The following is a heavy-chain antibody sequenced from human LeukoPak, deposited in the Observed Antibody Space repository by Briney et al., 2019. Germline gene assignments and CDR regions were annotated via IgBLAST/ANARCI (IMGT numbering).Heavy chain of an antibody. D-gene: IGHD2-8*01. CDR1: SGSFSGYY. J-gene: IGHJ6*02. CDR2: IYYSGST. CDR3: ARGSEFPTTTGNGMDV. Sequence: SETLSLTCAVYSGSFSGYYWSWIRQHPGKGLEWIGYIYYSGSTYYNPSLKSRVTISVDTSKNQFSLKLSSVTAADTAVYYCARGSEFPTTTGNGMDVWGQGTTVTVSS. V-gene: IGHV4-31*11.